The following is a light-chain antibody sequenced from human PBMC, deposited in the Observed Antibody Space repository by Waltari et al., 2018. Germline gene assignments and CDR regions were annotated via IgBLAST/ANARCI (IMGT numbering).Light chain of an antibody. CDR2: AAS. J-gene: IGKJ1*01. Sequence: EIVMTQSPASLTVSPGERATLSCRASQSVTNNLAWYQQKPGQAPRLLIYAASTRATGIPARFSGSGSGTDFTLTISSLQSEDSALYYCQQYYNWRTFGQGTKVEI. CDR1: QSVTNN. V-gene: IGKV3-15*01. CDR3: QQYYNWRT.